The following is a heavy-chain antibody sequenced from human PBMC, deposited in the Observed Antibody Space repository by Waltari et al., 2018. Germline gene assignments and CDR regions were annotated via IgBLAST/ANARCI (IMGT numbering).Heavy chain of an antibody. Sequence: QVQLQQWGAGLLKPSETLSLTCAVYGGSFSGYYWSWIRQPPGKGLEWIGEINHSGSTNYNPSLKSRVTISVDTSKNQFSLQLNSVTPEDTAVYYCASLYDYGDYVNDYWGQGTLVTVSS. CDR3: ASLYDYGDYVNDY. J-gene: IGHJ4*02. V-gene: IGHV4-34*01. D-gene: IGHD4-17*01. CDR1: GGSFSGYY. CDR2: INHSGST.